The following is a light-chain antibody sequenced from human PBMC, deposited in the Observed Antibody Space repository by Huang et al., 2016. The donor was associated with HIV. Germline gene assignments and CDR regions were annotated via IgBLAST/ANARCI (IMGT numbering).Light chain of an antibody. J-gene: IGKJ2*01. CDR1: QSLLHTNAYNY. CDR3: MEALKTPYT. CDR2: LGS. V-gene: IGKV2-28*01. Sequence: DIVMIQSPLSLPVTPGEPASISCRSSQSLLHTNAYNYLDWYLQKPGQSPQLLIYLGSSRASGVPDRFSGGGSGTRFSLNSSRVEAEDAGIYYCMEALKTPYTFGQGTKLEIK.